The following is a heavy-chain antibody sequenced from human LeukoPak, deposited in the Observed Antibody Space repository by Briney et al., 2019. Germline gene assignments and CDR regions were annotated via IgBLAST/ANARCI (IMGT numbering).Heavy chain of an antibody. V-gene: IGHV3-21*05. D-gene: IGHD3-10*01. Sequence: PGGSLRLSCAASGFTFSSYSMTWVRQAPGKGLEWVSYISSSSSYIYYADSVKGRFTISRDNAKNSLYLQMNSLRAEDTAVYYCARDHDGAALDYYYYGMDVWGQGTTVTVSS. CDR2: ISSSSSYI. CDR1: GFTFSSYS. CDR3: ARDHDGAALDYYYYGMDV. J-gene: IGHJ6*02.